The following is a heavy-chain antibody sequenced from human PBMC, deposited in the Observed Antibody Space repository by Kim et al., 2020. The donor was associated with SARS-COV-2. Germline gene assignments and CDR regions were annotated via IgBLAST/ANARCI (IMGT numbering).Heavy chain of an antibody. D-gene: IGHD1-26*01. CDR1: GFTFSSYG. J-gene: IGHJ4*02. CDR3: AKTLGATSPFDY. Sequence: GGSLRLSCAASGFTFSSYGMHWVRQAPGKGLEWVAVISYDGSNKYYADSVKGRFTISRDNSKNTLYLQMNSLRAEDTAVYYCAKTLGATSPFDYWGQGTL. V-gene: IGHV3-30*18. CDR2: ISYDGSNK.